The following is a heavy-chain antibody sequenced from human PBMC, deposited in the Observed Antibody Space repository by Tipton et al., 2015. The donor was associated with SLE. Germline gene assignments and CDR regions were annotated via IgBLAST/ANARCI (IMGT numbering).Heavy chain of an antibody. CDR2: IYHSGST. CDR1: GYSISSGYY. Sequence: LRLSCTVSGYSISSGYYWGWIRQPPGKGLEWIGSIYHSGSTYYNPSLKSRVTISVDTSKNQFSLKLSSVTAADTAVYYYARILAAAGTGGYWGQGTLVTVSS. CDR3: ARILAAAGTGGY. D-gene: IGHD6-13*01. V-gene: IGHV4-38-2*02. J-gene: IGHJ4*02.